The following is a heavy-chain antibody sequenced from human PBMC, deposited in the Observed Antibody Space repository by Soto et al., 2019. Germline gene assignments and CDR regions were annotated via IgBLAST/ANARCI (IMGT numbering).Heavy chain of an antibody. CDR2: VRAYSGHT. CDR3: ARPSGSYGDYAWSLAY. CDR1: GYAFGGYA. V-gene: IGHV1-18*04. D-gene: IGHD4-17*01. Sequence: QVQLVQSGAEGKKPGASVKVSCKASGYAFGGYAISWVRQAPGQGLEWMGWVRAYSGHTEYAQNLQGRVSMTTETSTSTAYMELGSLTSDDTAVYYCARPSGSYGDYAWSLAYWGQGTLVTVSS. J-gene: IGHJ4*02.